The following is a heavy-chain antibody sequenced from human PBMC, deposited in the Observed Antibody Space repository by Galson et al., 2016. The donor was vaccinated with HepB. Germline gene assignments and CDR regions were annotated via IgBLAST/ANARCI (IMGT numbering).Heavy chain of an antibody. V-gene: IGHV1-18*01. CDR2: IRTYSGNT. CDR1: GYTFTSYG. D-gene: IGHD3-16*01. J-gene: IGHJ4*02. Sequence: SVKVSCKASGYTFTSYGISWVRQAPGQGLEWMGWIRTYSGNTKYAQKFQGRITMTTDTSTSTAYMELRSLRSDDTAVYYCAREEYSYFWGGADWGQGTLVTVSS. CDR3: AREEYSYFWGGAD.